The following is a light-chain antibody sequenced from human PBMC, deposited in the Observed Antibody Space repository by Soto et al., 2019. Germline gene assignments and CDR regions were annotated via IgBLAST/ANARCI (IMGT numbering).Light chain of an antibody. CDR2: ATS. CDR3: QQSYSTPFT. V-gene: IGKV1-39*01. CDR1: QNISNY. J-gene: IGKJ3*01. Sequence: DIQMTQSPSSLSASVGDRVTITCRASQNISNYLNWYQQKPGKAPKLLIYATSSLQSGVPSRFSGSGSGTDFHLTISSLQPDDFATYYCQQSYSTPFTFGPGTKVDVK.